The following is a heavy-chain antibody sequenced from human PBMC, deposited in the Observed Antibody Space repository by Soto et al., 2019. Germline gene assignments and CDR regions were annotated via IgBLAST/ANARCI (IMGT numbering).Heavy chain of an antibody. Sequence: GGSLRLSCAASGFTFSSYAMSWVRQAPGKGLEWVSAISGSGGSTYYADSVKGRFTISRDNSKNTLYLQMNSLRAEDTAVYYCARGRIAAVNASFDPWGQGTLVTVSS. CDR1: GFTFSSYA. CDR3: ARGRIAAVNASFDP. V-gene: IGHV3-23*01. CDR2: ISGSGGST. D-gene: IGHD6-13*01. J-gene: IGHJ5*02.